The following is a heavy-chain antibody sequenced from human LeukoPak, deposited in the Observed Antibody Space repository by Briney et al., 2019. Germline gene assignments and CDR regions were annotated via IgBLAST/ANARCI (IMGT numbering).Heavy chain of an antibody. CDR1: GYTFTSYY. CDR3: ARGGYTDWFDP. CDR2: INPSGGST. V-gene: IGHV1-46*01. J-gene: IGHJ5*02. D-gene: IGHD3-16*02. Sequence: ASVKVSCKASGYTFTSYYMHWVRQAPGQGLEWMGIINPSGGSTSYAQKFQGRVTMTRDMSTSTVYMELSSLRPEDTAVYYCARGGYTDWFDPWGQGTLVTVSS.